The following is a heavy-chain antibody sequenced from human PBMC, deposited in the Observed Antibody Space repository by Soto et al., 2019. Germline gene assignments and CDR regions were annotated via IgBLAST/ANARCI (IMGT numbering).Heavy chain of an antibody. D-gene: IGHD6-13*01. V-gene: IGHV4-4*02. CDR1: SGSISSSNW. CDR3: ARDPIAAAGNDAFDI. Sequence: QVQLQESGPGLVKPWGTLSLTCAVSSGSISSSNWWSWVRQPPGKGLEWIGEIYHSGSTNYNPSLKSRVTISVDKSKNQFSLKLSSVTAADTAVYYCARDPIAAAGNDAFDIWGQGTMVTVSS. CDR2: IYHSGST. J-gene: IGHJ3*02.